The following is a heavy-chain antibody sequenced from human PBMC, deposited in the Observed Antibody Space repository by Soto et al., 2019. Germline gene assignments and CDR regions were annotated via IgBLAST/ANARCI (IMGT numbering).Heavy chain of an antibody. Sequence: GGSLRLSCAASGFTFSNAWMSWVRQAPGKGLEWVGRIKSKTDGGTTDYAAPVKGRFTISRDDSKNTLYLQMNSLKTEDTAVYYCTTLSYDFWSGYYPFDYWGQGTLVTVSS. CDR3: TTLSYDFWSGYYPFDY. J-gene: IGHJ4*02. CDR1: GFTFSNAW. CDR2: IKSKTDGGTT. D-gene: IGHD3-3*01. V-gene: IGHV3-15*01.